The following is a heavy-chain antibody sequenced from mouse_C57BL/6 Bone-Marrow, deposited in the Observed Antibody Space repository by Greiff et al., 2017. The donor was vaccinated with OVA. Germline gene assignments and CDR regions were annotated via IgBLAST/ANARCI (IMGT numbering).Heavy chain of an antibody. CDR1: GYTFTTYP. J-gene: IGHJ3*01. Sequence: QVHVKQSGAELVKPGASVKMSCKASGYTFTTYPIEWMKQNHGKSLEWIGNFHPYNDDTKYNEKFKGKATLTVEKSSSTVYLELSRLTSDDSAVYYCARPGDYDGDWFAYWSQGTLVTVSA. CDR3: ARPGDYDGDWFAY. CDR2: FHPYNDDT. D-gene: IGHD2-4*01. V-gene: IGHV1-47*01.